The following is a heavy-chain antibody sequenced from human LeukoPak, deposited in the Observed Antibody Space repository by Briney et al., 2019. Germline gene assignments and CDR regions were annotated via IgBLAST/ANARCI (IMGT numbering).Heavy chain of an antibody. Sequence: KDGESLKTSCEVSGHRFTNHWIGWVRQMPGKGLEWMGIINLGDSDTRYSPSFQGQVTISADKSISTAYLQWSSLKASDTAMYYCARLGAEITMITAGYFDYWGQGTLVTVSS. CDR1: GHRFTNHW. D-gene: IGHD3-22*01. CDR3: ARLGAEITMITAGYFDY. V-gene: IGHV5-51*01. CDR2: INLGDSDT. J-gene: IGHJ4*02.